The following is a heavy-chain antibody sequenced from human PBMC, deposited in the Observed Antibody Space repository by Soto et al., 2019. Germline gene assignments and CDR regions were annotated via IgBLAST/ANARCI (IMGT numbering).Heavy chain of an antibody. D-gene: IGHD6-19*01. CDR1: GFTFSNYA. CDR2: ISFDGRNN. J-gene: IGHJ4*02. Sequence: GGSLRLSCAASGFTFSNYAMHWVRQAPGKRLEWVAIISFDGRNNFYADSVKGRFTISRDNSKNTLYLQMNSLRAEDTAVFYCARGGQWLAQAPFDHWGQGIVVTVSS. V-gene: IGHV3-30*04. CDR3: ARGGQWLAQAPFDH.